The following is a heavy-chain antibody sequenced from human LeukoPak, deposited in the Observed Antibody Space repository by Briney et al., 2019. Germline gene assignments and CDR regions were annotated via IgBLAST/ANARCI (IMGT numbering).Heavy chain of an antibody. CDR1: GFIFSTYS. J-gene: IGHJ3*02. D-gene: IGHD1-1*01. Sequence: GGSLRLSCAASGFIFSTYSMTWVRQAPGKGLEWVSYISSTDSTIYYADSVQGRFTISRDNAKNSLYLQMNSLRAEDTAVYYCARDLDGAVAFDIWGQGTMVTVSS. CDR2: ISSTDSTI. CDR3: ARDLDGAVAFDI. V-gene: IGHV3-48*01.